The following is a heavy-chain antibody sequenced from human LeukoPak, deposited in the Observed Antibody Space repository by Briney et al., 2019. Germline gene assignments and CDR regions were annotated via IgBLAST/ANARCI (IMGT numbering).Heavy chain of an antibody. CDR1: GFIFTNYA. Sequence: GGSLRLSCAASGFIFTNYAMAWVRQTPGKGLEWVSTIHNSGGGYSTYYADSVRGRFTVSRDNSDNTLFLQMYNLRAEDTAIYYCATHQARGSHSKFDYWGLGTLVTVSS. J-gene: IGHJ4*02. D-gene: IGHD1-26*01. CDR3: ATHQARGSHSKFDY. V-gene: IGHV3-23*01. CDR2: IHNSGGGYST.